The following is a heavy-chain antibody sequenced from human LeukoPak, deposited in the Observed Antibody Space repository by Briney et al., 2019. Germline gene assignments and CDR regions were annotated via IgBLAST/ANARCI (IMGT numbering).Heavy chain of an antibody. V-gene: IGHV1-18*01. CDR3: ARDSCTNGVCYLDY. D-gene: IGHD2-8*01. CDR2: LRSYNGNT. CDR1: GFTFTRFG. J-gene: IGHJ4*02. Sequence: GSVKVSCKASGFTFTRFGVGWVRPAPGQGLERMGWLRSYNGNTNYAQKLQGRVTMTTQTSPRTPHTEMRRLRCHDTAVYYCARDSCTNGVCYLDYWGQGTLVTVSS.